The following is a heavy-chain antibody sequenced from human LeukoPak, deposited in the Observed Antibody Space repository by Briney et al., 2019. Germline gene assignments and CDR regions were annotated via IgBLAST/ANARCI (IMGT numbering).Heavy chain of an antibody. V-gene: IGHV4-30-2*01. CDR3: ARVLYDSSGYYRAWYFDL. J-gene: IGHJ2*01. D-gene: IGHD3-22*01. Sequence: TLSLTCAVSGGSISSGGYSWSWIRQPPGKGLEWIGYIYHSGSTYYNPSLKSRVTISVDRSKNQFSLKLSSVTAADTAVYYCARVLYDSSGYYRAWYFDLWGRGTLVTVSS. CDR2: IYHSGST. CDR1: GGSISSGGYS.